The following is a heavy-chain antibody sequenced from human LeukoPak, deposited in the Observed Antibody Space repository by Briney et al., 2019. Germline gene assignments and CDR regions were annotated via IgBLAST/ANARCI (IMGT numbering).Heavy chain of an antibody. V-gene: IGHV3-33*01. D-gene: IGHD6-19*01. CDR1: GFTFSSYG. CDR2: IWYDGSNK. Sequence: GGSLRLSCAVSGFTFSSYGMHWVRQAPGKGLEWVAVIWYDGSNKNYADSVKGRFTISRDNSKNTLFLQMNSLRAEDTAVYYRARSLGWYQVDYWGQGTLVTVSS. CDR3: ARSLGWYQVDY. J-gene: IGHJ4*02.